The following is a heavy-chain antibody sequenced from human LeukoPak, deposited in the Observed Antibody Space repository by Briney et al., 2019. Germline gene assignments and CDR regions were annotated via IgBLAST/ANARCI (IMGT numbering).Heavy chain of an antibody. CDR1: GFTFSSYA. CDR3: AKDLDIVATITGN. D-gene: IGHD5-12*01. J-gene: IGHJ4*02. Sequence: GGSLRLSCATSGFTFSSYAMSWVRQAPGKGLEWLSGVSGSGGSTYYADSVKGRFTISRDNSKNTLYLQMNSLRAEDTAVYYCAKDLDIVATITGNWGQGTLVTVSS. CDR2: VSGSGGST. V-gene: IGHV3-23*01.